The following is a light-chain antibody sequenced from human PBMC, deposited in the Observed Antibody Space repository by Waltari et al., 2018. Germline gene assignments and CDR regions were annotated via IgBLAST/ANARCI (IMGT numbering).Light chain of an antibody. V-gene: IGKV1-39*01. CDR1: QSVGRS. Sequence: DIQMTQSPSSLSSSVGDRVTIPCRASQSVGRSLNWYQQIPGKAPKLLIYAASTLQSGVPSRFSGSGSGTDFTLTVSSLQPEDFATYYCQQSNSMPFTFAQGTRLEIK. CDR2: AAS. J-gene: IGKJ5*01. CDR3: QQSNSMPFT.